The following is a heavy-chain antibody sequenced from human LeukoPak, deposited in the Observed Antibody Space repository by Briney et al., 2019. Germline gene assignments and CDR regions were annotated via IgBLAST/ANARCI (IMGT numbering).Heavy chain of an antibody. CDR1: GFTFSTYT. CDR2: ISSNGDSI. J-gene: IGHJ4*02. Sequence: GGSLRLSCAASGFTFSTYTLNWVRQAPGKGLEWVSSISSNGDSIYYADSVKGRFTMSRDNAKNSLYLQLSSLRVEDTAVYFCARARGPDSGSLVSDSWGQGTLVTVSS. CDR3: ARARGPDSGSLVSDS. V-gene: IGHV3-21*01. D-gene: IGHD6-13*01.